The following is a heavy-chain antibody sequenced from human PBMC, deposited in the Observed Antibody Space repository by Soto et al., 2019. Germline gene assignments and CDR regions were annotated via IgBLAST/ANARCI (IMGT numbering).Heavy chain of an antibody. CDR2: ISWDGGST. CDR3: AKASRSGYVDYYYYYMDV. Sequence: GGSLRLSCAASGFTFDDYTMHWVRQAPGKGLEWVSLISWDGGSTYYADSVKGRFTISRDNSKNSLYLQMNSLRTEDTALYYCAKASRSGYVDYYYYYMDVWGKGTTVTVSS. V-gene: IGHV3-43*01. D-gene: IGHD3-3*01. J-gene: IGHJ6*03. CDR1: GFTFDDYT.